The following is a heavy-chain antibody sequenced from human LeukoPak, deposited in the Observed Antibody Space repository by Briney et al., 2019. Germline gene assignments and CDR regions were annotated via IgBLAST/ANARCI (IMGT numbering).Heavy chain of an antibody. Sequence: PGGSLRLSCAASGFTFSSYGMHWVRQAPGKGLEWVAVISYDGSNKYYADSVKGRFTISRDNSKNTLYLQMNSLRAEDTAVYYCAKGVQSSSSWFHWGQGTLVTVSS. J-gene: IGHJ4*02. CDR3: AKGVQSSSSWFH. CDR2: ISYDGSNK. D-gene: IGHD6-13*01. V-gene: IGHV3-30*18. CDR1: GFTFSSYG.